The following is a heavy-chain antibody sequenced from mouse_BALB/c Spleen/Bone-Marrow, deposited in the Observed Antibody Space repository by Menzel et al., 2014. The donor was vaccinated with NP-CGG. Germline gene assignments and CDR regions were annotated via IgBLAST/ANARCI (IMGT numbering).Heavy chain of an antibody. CDR1: GFTFSSFG. Sequence: EVMLVESGGGLVQPGGSRKLSCAASGFTFSSFGMHWVRQAPEKGLEWVAYISSGSSTIYYADTVKGRLTISRDNPKNTLFLQMTSLRSEDTAMYYCASVSAWFAYWGQGTLVTVSA. J-gene: IGHJ3*01. V-gene: IGHV5-17*02. CDR3: ASVSAWFAY. D-gene: IGHD3-1*01. CDR2: ISSGSSTI.